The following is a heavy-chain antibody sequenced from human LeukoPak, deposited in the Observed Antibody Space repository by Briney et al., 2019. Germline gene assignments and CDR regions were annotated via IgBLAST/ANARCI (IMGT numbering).Heavy chain of an antibody. Sequence: GGSLRLSCAASGFTVSSYSMNWVRQAPGKGLEWVSSISSSSSYIYYADSVKGRFTISRDNAKNSLYLQMNSLRAEDTAVYYCAKANPPIPAAFFDYWGQGTLVTVSS. CDR1: GFTVSSYS. D-gene: IGHD2-2*01. J-gene: IGHJ4*02. CDR3: AKANPPIPAAFFDY. CDR2: ISSSSSYI. V-gene: IGHV3-21*04.